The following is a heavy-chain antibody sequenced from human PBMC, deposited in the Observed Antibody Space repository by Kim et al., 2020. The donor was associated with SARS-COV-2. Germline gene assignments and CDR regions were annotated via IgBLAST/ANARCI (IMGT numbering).Heavy chain of an antibody. D-gene: IGHD1-26*01. V-gene: IGHV1-2*06. CDR1: GYTFTGYY. Sequence: ASVKVSCKASGYTFTGYYMHWVRQAPGQGLEWMGRINPNSGGTNYAQKFQGRVTMTRDTSISTAYMELSRLRSDDTAVYYCARGMGLSGSYYRNWFDPWGQGTLVTVSS. CDR3: ARGMGLSGSYYRNWFDP. CDR2: INPNSGGT. J-gene: IGHJ5*02.